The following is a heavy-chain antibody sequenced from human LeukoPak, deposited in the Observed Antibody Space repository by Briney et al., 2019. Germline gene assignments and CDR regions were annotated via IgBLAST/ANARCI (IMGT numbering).Heavy chain of an antibody. CDR3: AKHQYSSGWYLNH. V-gene: IGHV3-23*01. CDR1: GFTFSSNA. CDR2: ISGSDDNT. D-gene: IGHD6-19*01. J-gene: IGHJ5*02. Sequence: GGSLRLSCAASGFTFSSNAMSWVRQAPGKGLEWVSAISGSDDNTYYADSVKGRFTISRDNSKNTLYLQMNSLRAEDTAVYYCAKHQYSSGWYLNHWGQGTLVTVSS.